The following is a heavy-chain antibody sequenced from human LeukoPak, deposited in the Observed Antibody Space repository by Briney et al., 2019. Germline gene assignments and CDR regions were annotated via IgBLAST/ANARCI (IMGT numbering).Heavy chain of an antibody. J-gene: IGHJ2*01. V-gene: IGHV3-53*01. CDR1: GFTVSSNY. CDR2: IYSGGST. D-gene: IGHD1-26*01. CDR3: ARGPHNSRLWDYWYFDL. Sequence: GGSLRLSCAASGFTVSSNYMSWVRQAPGKGLEWVSVIYSGGSTYYADSVKGRFTISRDNSKNTLYLQMNSLRAEDTAVYYCARGPHNSRLWDYWYFDLWGRGTLVTVSS.